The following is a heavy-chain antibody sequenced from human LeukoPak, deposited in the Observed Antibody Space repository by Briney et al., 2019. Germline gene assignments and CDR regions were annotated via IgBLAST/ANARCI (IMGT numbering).Heavy chain of an antibody. Sequence: GASVKVSCKASGGTFSSYAISWVRQAPGQGLEWMGGIIPIFGTANYAQKFQGRVTITADESTSTAYMELSSLRSEDTAVYYCATDSGYDTYYYGMDVWGQGTTVTVSS. CDR1: GGTFSSYA. D-gene: IGHD5-12*01. CDR3: ATDSGYDTYYYGMDV. CDR2: IIPIFGTA. V-gene: IGHV1-69*13. J-gene: IGHJ6*02.